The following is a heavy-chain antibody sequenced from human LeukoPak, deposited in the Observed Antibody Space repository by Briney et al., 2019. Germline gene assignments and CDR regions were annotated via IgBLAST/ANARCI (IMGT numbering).Heavy chain of an antibody. CDR1: GFSFSVYE. CDR2: ISSSGTTT. V-gene: IGHV3-48*03. D-gene: IGHD5-12*01. J-gene: IGHJ4*02. CDR3: AREEANY. Sequence: PGGSLRLSCAASGFSFSVYEMHWVRQAPGKGLEWISDISSSGTTTYYADPVKGRFTISRDNAKHSLYLQMNNLRAEDTAVYYCAREEANYWGQGTLVTVSS.